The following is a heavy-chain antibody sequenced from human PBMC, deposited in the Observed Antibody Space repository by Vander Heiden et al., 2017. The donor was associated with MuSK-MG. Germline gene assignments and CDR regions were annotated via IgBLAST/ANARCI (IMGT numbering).Heavy chain of an antibody. V-gene: IGHV3-48*01. D-gene: IGHD6-6*01. CDR3: VTSLF. J-gene: IGHJ4*02. Sequence: EVQLVESGGGLVQPGGSLRLSCAASGFSFSTYSMNWVRQAPGKGLEWISYISSSSTTTYYADSVKGRFTISRDNAKNSLYLEMNSLRAEDTAVYYCVTSLFWGQGTLVTVSS. CDR2: ISSSSTTT. CDR1: GFSFSTYS.